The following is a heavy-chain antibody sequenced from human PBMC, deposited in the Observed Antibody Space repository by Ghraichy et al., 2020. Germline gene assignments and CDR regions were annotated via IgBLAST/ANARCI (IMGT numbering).Heavy chain of an antibody. J-gene: IGHJ4*02. CDR1: GGSISSYY. CDR2: VYYTGNS. D-gene: IGHD4-17*01. V-gene: IGHV4-59*01. CDR3: ARGSSRFYGDHVPFDY. Sequence: SETLSLTCTVSGGSISSYYWSWIRQSPGKGLEWIGYVYYTGNSNYNPSLKSRVTVSVDTSKNQFSLKLSSVTVADTAVYYCARGSSRFYGDHVPFDYWGQGTLVTVSS.